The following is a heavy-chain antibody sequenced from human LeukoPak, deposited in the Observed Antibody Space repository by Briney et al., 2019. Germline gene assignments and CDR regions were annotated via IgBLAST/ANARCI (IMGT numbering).Heavy chain of an antibody. CDR1: GGTFSSYA. Sequence: SVKVSCKASGGTFSSYAVSWVRQAPGQGLEWMGRFIPMFGKANHAQNFQGRVTITTDESTSTAYMGLSSLRSEDTAVYYCAREVRGYQLDPWGQGTLVTVSS. CDR3: AREVRGYQLDP. CDR2: FIPMFGKA. J-gene: IGHJ5*02. D-gene: IGHD3-22*01. V-gene: IGHV1-69*05.